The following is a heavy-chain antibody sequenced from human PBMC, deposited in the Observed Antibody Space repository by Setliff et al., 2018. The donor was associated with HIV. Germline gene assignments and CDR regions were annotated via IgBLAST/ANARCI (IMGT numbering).Heavy chain of an antibody. Sequence: GGFLRLSCSGSGLTLSNYWMYWVRQAPGKGLEWVSLINTDGSRTDYADAVKGRFIISRDNGKSTLFLQMNSLTADDTGVYYCAIGSSNWPHRPNNYYFDYWGQERRSPSPQ. CDR1: GLTLSNYW. V-gene: IGHV3-74*01. J-gene: IGHJ4*01. CDR2: INTDGSRT. CDR3: AIGSSNWPHRPNNYYFDY. D-gene: IGHD6-13*01.